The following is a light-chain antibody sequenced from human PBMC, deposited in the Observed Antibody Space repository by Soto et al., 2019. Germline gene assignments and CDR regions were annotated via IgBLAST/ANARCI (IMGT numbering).Light chain of an antibody. J-gene: IGKJ1*01. CDR3: MQGTHWPPT. Sequence: DVVMTQSPLSLPVTLGQAASISCRSSQSLVYRDGNTYLNWFHQRPGQSPRRLIYKVSNRDSAVPDRFSGSGSGTDFTLKISRVEAEDVGVYYCMQGTHWPPTFGQGTKVEI. V-gene: IGKV2-30*01. CDR1: QSLVYRDGNTY. CDR2: KVS.